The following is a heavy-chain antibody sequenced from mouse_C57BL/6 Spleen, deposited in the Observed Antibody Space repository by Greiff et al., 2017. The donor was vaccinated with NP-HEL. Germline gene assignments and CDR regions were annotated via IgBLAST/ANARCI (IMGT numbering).Heavy chain of an antibody. J-gene: IGHJ3*01. CDR1: GYTFTDYN. D-gene: IGHD2-4*01. Sequence: EVKLMESGPELVKPGASVKMSCKASGYTFTDYNMHWVKQSHGKSLEWIGYINPNNGGTSYNQKFKGKATLTVNKSSSTAYMELRSLTSEDSAVYYCAQGGDYDYEFAYWGQGTLVTVSA. CDR2: INPNNGGT. CDR3: AQGGDYDYEFAY. V-gene: IGHV1-22*01.